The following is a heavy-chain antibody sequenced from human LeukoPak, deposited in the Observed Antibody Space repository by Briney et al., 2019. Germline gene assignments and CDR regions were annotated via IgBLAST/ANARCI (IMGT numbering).Heavy chain of an antibody. D-gene: IGHD2-21*02. Sequence: ASVKVSCKASGGTFSSYTISWVRQAPGQGLEWVGRIIPILGIANYAQKFQGRVTITADKSTSTAYMELSSLRSEDTAVYYCARSEVTGNWFDPWGQGTLVAVSS. CDR3: ARSEVTGNWFDP. V-gene: IGHV1-69*02. CDR2: IIPILGIA. J-gene: IGHJ5*02. CDR1: GGTFSSYT.